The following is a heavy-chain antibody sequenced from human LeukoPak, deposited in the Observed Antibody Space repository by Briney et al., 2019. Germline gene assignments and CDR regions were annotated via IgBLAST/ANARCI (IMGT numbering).Heavy chain of an antibody. V-gene: IGHV1-69*05. CDR1: GGTFSSYA. J-gene: IGHJ4*02. D-gene: IGHD3-22*01. Sequence: SVKVSCKASGGTFSSYAISWVRQAPGQGLEWMGGIIPIFGTANYAQKFQGRVTITTDESTSTAYMELSSLRSEDTAVYYCAGLSSYYDSSGQYYFDYWGQGTLVTVSS. CDR2: IIPIFGTA. CDR3: AGLSSYYDSSGQYYFDY.